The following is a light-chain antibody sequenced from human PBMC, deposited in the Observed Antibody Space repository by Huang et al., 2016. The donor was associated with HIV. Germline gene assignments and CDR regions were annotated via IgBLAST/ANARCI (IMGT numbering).Light chain of an antibody. CDR2: SAS. Sequence: DIQMTQSPSSLSASVGDRVTVTCRASQGISNYLAWFQQKPGKAPKSLIYSASTLQTGVPSRFIGSGSGTDFTLTISGLQPDDSATYYCHQYYSFPYTFGQGTKLDIK. CDR1: QGISNY. V-gene: IGKV1-16*01. J-gene: IGKJ2*01. CDR3: HQYYSFPYT.